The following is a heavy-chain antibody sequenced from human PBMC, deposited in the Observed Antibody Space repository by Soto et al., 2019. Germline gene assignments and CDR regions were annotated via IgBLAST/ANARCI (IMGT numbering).Heavy chain of an antibody. Sequence: QVQLQESGPGLVKPSETLSLTCSVSGGSLSGSSHYWNWIRQTPGKGLEWIGYIDYSGSTKYSPSLKSRVTIAVETSKTQVSLKMTSVTAADTAVYYCARGGTSSRRAVAGYFHYWGQGIQVTVSS. J-gene: IGHJ1*01. CDR1: GGSLSGSSHY. CDR3: ARGGTSSRRAVAGYFHY. D-gene: IGHD1-7*01. CDR2: IDYSGST. V-gene: IGHV4-61*01.